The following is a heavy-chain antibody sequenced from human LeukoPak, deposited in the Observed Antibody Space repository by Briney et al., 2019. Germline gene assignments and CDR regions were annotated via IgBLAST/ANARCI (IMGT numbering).Heavy chain of an antibody. CDR2: INWNGGST. D-gene: IGHD3-16*02. CDR1: GFTFDDYG. V-gene: IGHV3-20*04. Sequence: GGSLRLPCAASGFTFDDYGMSWVRQAPGKGLEWVSGINWNGGSTGYADSVKGRFTISRDNAKNSLYLQMSSLRAEDTALYYCARDGGYDYVWGSYRYNHWFDPWGQGTLVTVSS. CDR3: ARDGGYDYVWGSYRYNHWFDP. J-gene: IGHJ5*02.